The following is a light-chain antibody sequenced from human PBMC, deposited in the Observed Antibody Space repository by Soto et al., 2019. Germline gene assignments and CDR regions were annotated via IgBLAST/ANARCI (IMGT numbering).Light chain of an antibody. CDR2: AAS. CDR3: PPSDDTPP. J-gene: IGKJ5*01. V-gene: IGKV1-33*01. Sequence: DIQLTQSGASISTSVGERAPSTCQASQDINNYVNWYKQKAGKDPNILIYAASTLKPGVQSRFRGSGSGTDFTLTISSLQPEDFATYFCPPSDDTPPFGKGPRLEIK. CDR1: QDINNY.